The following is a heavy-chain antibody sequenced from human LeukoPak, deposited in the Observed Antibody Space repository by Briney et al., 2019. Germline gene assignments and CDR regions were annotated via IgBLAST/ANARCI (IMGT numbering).Heavy chain of an antibody. V-gene: IGHV3-48*03. CDR3: ARRVGANLFDY. CDR1: GFTFSSYE. D-gene: IGHD1-26*01. J-gene: IGHJ4*02. Sequence: GGSLTLSCAASGFTFSSYEMTWVRQAPGKCLELVSYISGSGSSIHYADSVKGRFTISRDNAKNSLYLQMNSLRAEDTAVYYCARRVGANLFDYWGQGVLVTVSS. CDR2: ISGSGSSI.